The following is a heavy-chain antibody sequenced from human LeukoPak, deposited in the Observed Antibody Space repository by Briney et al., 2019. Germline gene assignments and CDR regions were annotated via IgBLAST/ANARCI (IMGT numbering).Heavy chain of an antibody. J-gene: IGHJ4*02. V-gene: IGHV3-20*04. CDR2: INWNGGNT. CDR3: ARVASNYDFDY. CDR1: GFTFDDYG. Sequence: GGSLRLSCAASGFTFDDYGMSWVRQAPGKGLEWVSGINWNGGNTGYAGSVKGRFTISRDNAKNSLYLQMNSLRAEDTALYYCARVASNYDFDYWGQGTLVTVSS. D-gene: IGHD4-11*01.